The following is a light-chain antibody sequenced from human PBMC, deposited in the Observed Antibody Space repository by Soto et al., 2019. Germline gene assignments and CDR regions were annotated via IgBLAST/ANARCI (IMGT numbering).Light chain of an antibody. CDR3: SSYTGGNPSYV. Sequence: QSALTQPPSASGSPGQSVTISFTGPSSDVGGYDYVSWYQQHPGKAPKLMIYEVTIRPSGVSDRFSGSKSGNTASLTVSGLQAEDEADYYCSSYTGGNPSYVFGTGTKVTVL. V-gene: IGLV2-8*01. J-gene: IGLJ1*01. CDR1: SSDVGGYDY. CDR2: EVT.